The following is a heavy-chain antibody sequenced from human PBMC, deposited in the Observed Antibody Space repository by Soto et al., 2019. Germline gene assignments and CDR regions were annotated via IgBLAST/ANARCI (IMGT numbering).Heavy chain of an antibody. J-gene: IGHJ4*02. Sequence: PGGSLRLSCAASGFTFSSYGMHWVRQAPGKGLEWVAIISEDGRNKYYADSVKGRFTISRDNSKNTVYLQMNSLRAEDTAVYYCAKDWVVATIRIYDYWGQGTLVTVSS. V-gene: IGHV3-30*18. D-gene: IGHD5-12*01. CDR2: ISEDGRNK. CDR3: AKDWVVATIRIYDY. CDR1: GFTFSSYG.